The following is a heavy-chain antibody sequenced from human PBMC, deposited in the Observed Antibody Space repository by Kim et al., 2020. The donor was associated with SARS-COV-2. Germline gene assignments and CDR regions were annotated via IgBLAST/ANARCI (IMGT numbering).Heavy chain of an antibody. CDR1: GFTFSSYA. CDR3: AKVPLPYGNYVEYFDY. D-gene: IGHD4-17*01. J-gene: IGHJ4*02. CDR2: ISGSGGST. Sequence: GGSLRLSCAASGFTFSSYAMSWVRQAPGKGLEWVSAISGSGGSTYYADSVKGRFTISRDNSKNTLYLQMNSLRAEDTAVYYCAKVPLPYGNYVEYFDYWDQGTLGTVS. V-gene: IGHV3-23*01.